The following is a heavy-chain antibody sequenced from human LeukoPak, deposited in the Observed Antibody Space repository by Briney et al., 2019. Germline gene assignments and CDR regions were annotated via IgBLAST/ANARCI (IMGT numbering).Heavy chain of an antibody. V-gene: IGHV3-48*03. J-gene: IGHJ4*02. CDR2: ISSSGSTI. CDR1: GFSFFDYA. D-gene: IGHD3-22*01. Sequence: GGSLRLSCAASGFSFFDYAMNWVRQAPGKGLEWVSYISSSGSTIYYADSVKGRSTISRDNAKNSLYLQMNSLRAEDTAVYYCARVRAYYDSTYDYWGQGTLVTVSS. CDR3: ARVRAYYDSTYDY.